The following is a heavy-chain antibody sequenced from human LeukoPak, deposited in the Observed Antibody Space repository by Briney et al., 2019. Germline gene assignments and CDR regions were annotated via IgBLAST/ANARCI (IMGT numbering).Heavy chain of an antibody. V-gene: IGHV1-8*03. CDR2: MNPNSGNT. Sequence: ASVKVSCKASGYTFTNYGISWVRQAPGQGLEWMGWMNPNSGNTGYAQKFQGRVTITRNTSISTAYMELSSLRSEDTAVYYCATWYYYDSSDYYLADYWGQGTLVTVSS. D-gene: IGHD3-22*01. J-gene: IGHJ4*02. CDR1: GYTFTNYG. CDR3: ATWYYYDSSDYYLADY.